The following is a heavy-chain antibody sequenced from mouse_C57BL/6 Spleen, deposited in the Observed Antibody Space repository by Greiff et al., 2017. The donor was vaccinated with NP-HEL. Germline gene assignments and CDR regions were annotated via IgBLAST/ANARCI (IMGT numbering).Heavy chain of an antibody. CDR2: ISSGSSTI. CDR1: GFTFSDYG. Sequence: EVHLVESGGGLVKPGGSLKLSCAASGFTFSDYGMHWVRQAPEKGLEWVAYISSGSSTIYYAATVKGRFPISTDNAKTTLFLQMTSLRSEDTAMYYCARVPYYYGSSLDYWGQGTTLTVSS. J-gene: IGHJ2*01. D-gene: IGHD1-1*01. CDR3: ARVPYYYGSSLDY. V-gene: IGHV5-17*01.